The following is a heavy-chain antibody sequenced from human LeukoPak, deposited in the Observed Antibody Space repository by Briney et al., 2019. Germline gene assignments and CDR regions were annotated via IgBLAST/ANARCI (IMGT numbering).Heavy chain of an antibody. V-gene: IGHV3-20*04. J-gene: IGHJ4*02. Sequence: GGSLRLSCAASGFTFDDYAMGWVRQAPGRGLEWVSGINSKGSSIGYADSVKGRFTIFRDTAKNSLFLQMNSLRAEDTALYYCARVDSDCTGGGCYTGLFDYWGQGTLVTVSS. D-gene: IGHD2-15*01. CDR1: GFTFDDYA. CDR3: ARVDSDCTGGGCYTGLFDY. CDR2: INSKGSSI.